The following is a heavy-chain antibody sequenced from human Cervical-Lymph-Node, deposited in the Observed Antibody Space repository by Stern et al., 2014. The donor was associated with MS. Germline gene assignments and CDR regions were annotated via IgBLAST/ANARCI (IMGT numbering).Heavy chain of an antibody. CDR3: SKDIYDSYDSDWFDP. D-gene: IGHD3-22*01. CDR1: GFTFSSYA. J-gene: IGHJ5*02. Sequence: QVQLVESGGGVVQPGRSLRLSCVASGFTFSSYAMHWVRRAPGKGLEWVAKISFDGSDKFYDASVKGRFTISRDDFINTLYLQMNDLRVEDTAVYFCSKDIYDSYDSDWFDPRGQGTLVTVSS. V-gene: IGHV3-30*18. CDR2: ISFDGSDK.